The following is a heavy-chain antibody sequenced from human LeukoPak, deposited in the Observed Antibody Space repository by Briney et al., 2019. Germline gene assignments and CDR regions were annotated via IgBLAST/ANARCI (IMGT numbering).Heavy chain of an antibody. Sequence: GGSLRLSCAASGFTVSRNYMSWVRQAPGKGLEWVSVLYSGGSTNYADSVKGRFTISRDNSKNTLYLQMNSLRAEDTAVYYCAKIPADPSEPLPPHAFDIWGQGTMVTVSS. CDR3: AKIPADPSEPLPPHAFDI. CDR2: LYSGGST. CDR1: GFTVSRNY. D-gene: IGHD2-2*01. V-gene: IGHV3-53*01. J-gene: IGHJ3*02.